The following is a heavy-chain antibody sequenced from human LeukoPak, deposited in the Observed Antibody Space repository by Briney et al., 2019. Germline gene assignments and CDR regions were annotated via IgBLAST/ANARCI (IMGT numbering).Heavy chain of an antibody. Sequence: ASVKVSCKASGYTFTSYGISWVRQAPGQGLEWMGWISAYNGNTNYAQKLQGRVIMTTDTSTSTAYMELRSLRSDDTAVYYCARDTAMVRPSKNYGMDVWGQGTTVTVSS. CDR1: GYTFTSYG. CDR3: ARDTAMVRPSKNYGMDV. CDR2: ISAYNGNT. V-gene: IGHV1-18*01. D-gene: IGHD5-18*01. J-gene: IGHJ6*02.